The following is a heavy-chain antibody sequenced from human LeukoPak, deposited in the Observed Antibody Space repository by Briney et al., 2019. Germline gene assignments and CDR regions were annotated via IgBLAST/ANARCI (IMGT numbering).Heavy chain of an antibody. CDR1: GFTLGSYG. CDR2: ISYDGSNE. CDR3: ATYYYYSSGLDV. Sequence: GGSLRLSCAASGFTLGSYGMHWVRQAPGKGLEWVASISYDGSNEYYGDSVKGRFSVSRDNSKNTLYLQMNSLRAEDTAVYYCATYYYYSSGLDVWGQGTTVTVSS. J-gene: IGHJ6*02. D-gene: IGHD3-22*01. V-gene: IGHV3-30*03.